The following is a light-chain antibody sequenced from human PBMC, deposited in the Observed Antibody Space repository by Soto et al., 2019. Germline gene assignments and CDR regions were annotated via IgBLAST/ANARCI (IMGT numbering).Light chain of an antibody. J-gene: IGKJ4*01. CDR1: QSISSY. CDR3: QQSYSSFSGLT. V-gene: IGKV1-39*01. Sequence: DIQMTQSPSSLSASVGDRVTITCRASQSISSYLNWYQQKPGKAPKLLIYAASSLQSGVPSRFSGSGSGTDFTLTISSLQPEDFATYYCQQSYSSFSGLTFGGGTKVEIK. CDR2: AAS.